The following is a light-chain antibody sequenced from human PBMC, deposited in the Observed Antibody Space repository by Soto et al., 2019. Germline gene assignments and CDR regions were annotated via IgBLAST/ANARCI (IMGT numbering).Light chain of an antibody. Sequence: QSALTQPHSVSGSPGQSVTISCTGTSSDVGGYNYVSWYQQHPGKAPKLMIYDVSKRPSGVPDRFSGSKSGNTASLTISGLQAEDEADYSCCSYAGSYVFGTGTKLTVL. V-gene: IGLV2-11*01. CDR1: SSDVGGYNY. J-gene: IGLJ1*01. CDR3: CSYAGSYV. CDR2: DVS.